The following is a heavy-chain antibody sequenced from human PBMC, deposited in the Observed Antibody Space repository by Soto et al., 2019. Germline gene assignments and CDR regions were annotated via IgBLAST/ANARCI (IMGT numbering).Heavy chain of an antibody. J-gene: IGHJ4*02. Sequence: SETLSLTCTVSGGSISSSSYYWGWIRQPPGKGLEWIGSIYYSGSTYYNPSLKSRVTISVDTSKNQFSLKLSSVTAADTAVYYCARRVLYSSIDSPFDYWGQGTLVTVSS. CDR3: ARRVLYSSIDSPFDY. D-gene: IGHD6-13*01. CDR1: GGSISSSSYY. CDR2: IYYSGST. V-gene: IGHV4-39*01.